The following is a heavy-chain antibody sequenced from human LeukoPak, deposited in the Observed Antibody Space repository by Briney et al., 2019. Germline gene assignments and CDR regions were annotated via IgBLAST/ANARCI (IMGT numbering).Heavy chain of an antibody. CDR3: ARGDILTGYYWFDP. Sequence: GGSLRLSCAASGFTFSSYSMNWVRQAPGKGLEWVSSISSSRSYIYYADSVKGRFTISRDNAKNSLYLQMNSLRAEDTAVYYCARGDILTGYYWFDPWGQGTLVTVSS. CDR2: ISSSRSYI. V-gene: IGHV3-21*01. J-gene: IGHJ5*02. D-gene: IGHD3-9*01. CDR1: GFTFSSYS.